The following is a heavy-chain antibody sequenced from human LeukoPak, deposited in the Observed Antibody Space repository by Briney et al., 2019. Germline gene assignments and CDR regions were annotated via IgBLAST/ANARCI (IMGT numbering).Heavy chain of an antibody. D-gene: IGHD3-22*01. J-gene: IGHJ4*02. CDR2: ISWNSGSI. Sequence: HSGRSLRLSCAASGFTFDDYAMHWVRQAPGKGLEWVSGISWNSGSIGYADSVKGRFTISRDNAKNSLYLQMNSLRAEDTALYYCARDVYHYDSSGYYLPAGADYWGQGTLVTVSS. V-gene: IGHV3-9*01. CDR1: GFTFDDYA. CDR3: ARDVYHYDSSGYYLPAGADY.